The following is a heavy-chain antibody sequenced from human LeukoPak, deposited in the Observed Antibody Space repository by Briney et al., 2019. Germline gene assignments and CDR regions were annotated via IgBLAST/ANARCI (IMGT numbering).Heavy chain of an antibody. CDR2: IWYDGSNK. J-gene: IGHJ3*02. V-gene: IGHV3-33*01. CDR1: GFTFSSYG. Sequence: PGGSLRLSCAASGFTFSSYGMRWVRQAPGKGLEWVAVIWYDGSNKYYADSVKGRFTISRDNSKNTLYLQMNSLRAEDTAVYYCAREFGTSGVAFDIWGQGTMVTVSS. CDR3: AREFGTSGVAFDI. D-gene: IGHD3-10*01.